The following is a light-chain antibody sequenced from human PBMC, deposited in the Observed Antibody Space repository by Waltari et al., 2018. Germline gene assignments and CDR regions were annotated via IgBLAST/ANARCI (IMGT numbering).Light chain of an antibody. CDR1: SSDVGGYNY. CDR2: DVS. Sequence: QSALTQPASVSGSPGQSITISCTGTSSDVGGYNYVSWYQQHPGKAPKLRIYDVSKRPPGVSNRFSGSKSCNTASLTISGLQAEDEADYYCSSYTSSSTRVFGGGTKLTVL. CDR3: SSYTSSSTRV. J-gene: IGLJ3*02. V-gene: IGLV2-14*01.